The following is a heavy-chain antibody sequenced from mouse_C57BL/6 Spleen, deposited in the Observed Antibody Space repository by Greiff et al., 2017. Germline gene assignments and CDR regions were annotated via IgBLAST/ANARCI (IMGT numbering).Heavy chain of an antibody. Sequence: VMLVESGPGLVQPSQSLSITCTVSGFSLTSYGVHWVRQSPGKGLEWLGVIWSGGSTDYNAAFISRLSISKDNSKSQVFFKMNSLQADDTAIYYCARSYDYYEGYFDYWGQGTTLTVSS. V-gene: IGHV2-2*01. CDR3: ARSYDYYEGYFDY. CDR1: GFSLTSYG. CDR2: IWSGGST. J-gene: IGHJ2*01. D-gene: IGHD1-1*01.